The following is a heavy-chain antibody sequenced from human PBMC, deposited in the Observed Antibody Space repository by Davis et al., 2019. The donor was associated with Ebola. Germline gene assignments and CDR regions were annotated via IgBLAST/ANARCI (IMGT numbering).Heavy chain of an antibody. Sequence: ASVKVSCKASGYTFTSYYMHWVRQAPGQGLEWMGIINSSGGSTSYAQKFQGRVTMTRDTSTSTVYMELSSLRSEDTAVYYCARALLWEYGMDVWGQGTTVTVSS. D-gene: IGHD1-26*01. CDR2: INSSGGST. CDR3: ARALLWEYGMDV. J-gene: IGHJ6*02. V-gene: IGHV1-46*01. CDR1: GYTFTSYY.